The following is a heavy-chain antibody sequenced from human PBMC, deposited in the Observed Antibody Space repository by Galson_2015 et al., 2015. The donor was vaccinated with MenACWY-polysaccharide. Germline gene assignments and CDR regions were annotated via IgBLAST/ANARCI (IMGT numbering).Heavy chain of an antibody. Sequence: SLRLSCAASGSRFSNSGMHWVRQAPGKGLEWVAVIQYDGSNKVYADSEKGRFTISRDNSKNTVFLEMNTLGVEDTAVYYCAREGSRIVFHAFDIWGHGILVTVAS. J-gene: IGHJ4*01. D-gene: IGHD3-9*01. CDR2: IQYDGSNK. CDR3: AREGSRIVFHAFDI. V-gene: IGHV3-33*01. CDR1: GSRFSNSG.